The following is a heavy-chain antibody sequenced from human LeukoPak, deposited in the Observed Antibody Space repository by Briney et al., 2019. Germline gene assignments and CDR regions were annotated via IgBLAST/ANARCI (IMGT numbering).Heavy chain of an antibody. V-gene: IGHV3-48*02. CDR1: GFTFSSYS. D-gene: IGHD3-22*01. Sequence: GGSLRLSCAASGFTFSSYSMNWGRQAPGKGLEWVSYISSSSSTIYYADSVKGRFTISRDNAKNSLYLQMNSLRDEDTAVYYCASPEYYYDSSGSWGQGTLVTVSS. CDR2: ISSSSSTI. J-gene: IGHJ5*02. CDR3: ASPEYYYDSSGS.